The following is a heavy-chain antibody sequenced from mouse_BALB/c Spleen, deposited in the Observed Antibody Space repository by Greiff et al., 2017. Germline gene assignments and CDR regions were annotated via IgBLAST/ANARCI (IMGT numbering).Heavy chain of an antibody. CDR1: GFTFSSYA. Sequence: EVQLQESGGGLVKPGGSLKLSCAASGFTFSSYAMSWVRQTPEKRLEWVASISSGGSTYYPDSVKGRFTISRDNARNILYLQMSSLRSEDTAMYYCARGYYGLWYFDVWGAGTTVTVSS. CDR3: ARGYYGLWYFDV. J-gene: IGHJ1*01. D-gene: IGHD1-2*01. V-gene: IGHV5-6-5*01. CDR2: ISSGGST.